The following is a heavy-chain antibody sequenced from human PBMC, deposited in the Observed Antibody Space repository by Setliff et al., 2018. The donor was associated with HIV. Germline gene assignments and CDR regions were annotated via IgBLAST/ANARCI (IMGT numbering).Heavy chain of an antibody. Sequence: SETLSLTCAVSGYSISSSHYWSWIRQPPGKGLEWIGSIYYSGSTYYNPSLKSRVTISVDTSKNQFSLKLGSVTAADTAVYYCAREATYYYDGSGYYYFDYWGRGTLVTVSS. CDR2: IYYSGST. V-gene: IGHV4-38-2*02. J-gene: IGHJ4*02. CDR3: AREATYYYDGSGYYYFDY. CDR1: GYSISSSHY. D-gene: IGHD3-22*01.